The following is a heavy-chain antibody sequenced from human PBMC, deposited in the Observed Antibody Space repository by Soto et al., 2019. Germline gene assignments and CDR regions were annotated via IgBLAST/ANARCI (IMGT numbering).Heavy chain of an antibody. CDR2: IYYSGST. Sequence: SETLSLTCTVSGGSISSYYWSWIRQPPGKGLEWIGYIYYSGSTNYNPSLKSRVPISVDTSKNQFSLKLSSVTAADTAVYYCARLREYSSWDGRYYFDYWGQGTLVTVSS. D-gene: IGHD6-6*01. CDR1: GGSISSYY. J-gene: IGHJ4*02. CDR3: ARLREYSSWDGRYYFDY. V-gene: IGHV4-59*08.